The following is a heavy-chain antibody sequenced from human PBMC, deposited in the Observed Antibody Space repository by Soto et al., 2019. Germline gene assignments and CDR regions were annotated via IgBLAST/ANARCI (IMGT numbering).Heavy chain of an antibody. CDR2: ISYDGTTK. Sequence: QEQVVESGGGVVQPGRSLRLSCAASGFTFSTHAMHWVRQAPGRGLEWVAIISYDGTTKDYADSVKGRFNISRDNSKNAVYLKMNSLRSEDTALYYCARDWRTAGTTGWFDPWGQGTLVTVSS. CDR3: ARDWRTAGTTGWFDP. V-gene: IGHV3-30-3*01. CDR1: GFTFSTHA. J-gene: IGHJ5*02. D-gene: IGHD6-13*01.